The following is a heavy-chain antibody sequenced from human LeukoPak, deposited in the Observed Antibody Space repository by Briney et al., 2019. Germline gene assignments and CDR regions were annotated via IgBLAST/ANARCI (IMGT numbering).Heavy chain of an antibody. CDR2: MYSRGDT. D-gene: IGHD6-13*01. V-gene: IGHV3-53*01. CDR1: GFTVRDNY. CDR3: ARDAPQVPAAGVLAS. J-gene: IGHJ5*02. Sequence: GGSLRLSCAASGFTVRDNYMSWVRQAPGKGLEWVSVMYSRGDTYYANSVKGRFTFSRDISKNTLYLQMNGLRTEDTDMYYCARDAPQVPAAGVLASWGQGTLVIVSS.